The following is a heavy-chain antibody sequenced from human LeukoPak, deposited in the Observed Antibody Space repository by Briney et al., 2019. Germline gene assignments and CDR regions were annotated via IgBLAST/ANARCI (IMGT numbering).Heavy chain of an antibody. CDR3: ARHRGGSSPSVFAS. J-gene: IGHJ4*02. Sequence: SETLSLTCTVSGGSVSSSSYYWGWIRQPPGKGLEWIGSVYYSGSTYYHPSLKSRVTISVDTSKNRSSLKMSSVTAADTTLFYCARHRGGSSPSVFASWGQGTLVTVSS. CDR1: GGSVSSSSYY. CDR2: VYYSGST. V-gene: IGHV4-39*01. D-gene: IGHD2-15*01.